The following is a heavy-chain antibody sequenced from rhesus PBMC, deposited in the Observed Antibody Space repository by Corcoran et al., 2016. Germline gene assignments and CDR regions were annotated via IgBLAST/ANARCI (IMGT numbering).Heavy chain of an antibody. CDR2: ISRASAYI. V-gene: IGHV3S4*01. J-gene: IGHJ3*01. D-gene: IGHD6-25*01. Sequence: EVQLVESGGGLVQPGGSLRLSCAASGFIFSDHYMSWVRQAPGKGLEWVSSISRASAYIYYADSVKGRFTISRDNAKNSLSLQMNSLKTEDTAVYYCTRGNSGSWPDAFDFWGQGLRVTVSS. CDR1: GFIFSDHY. CDR3: TRGNSGSWPDAFDF.